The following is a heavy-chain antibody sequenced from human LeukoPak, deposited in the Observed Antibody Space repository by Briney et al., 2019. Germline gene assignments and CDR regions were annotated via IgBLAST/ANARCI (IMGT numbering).Heavy chain of an antibody. D-gene: IGHD3-16*01. CDR3: ASGTWGRTETFDP. J-gene: IGHJ5*02. Sequence: SVTVSCTASGYTFTSYAISWVRQAPGQGLEWMGGIIPIFGTANYAQKFQGRVTITADESASTAYMELGSLGSEDTAVYYCASGTWGRTETFDPWGQGTLVTVSS. CDR2: IIPIFGTA. CDR1: GYTFTSYA. V-gene: IGHV1-69*13.